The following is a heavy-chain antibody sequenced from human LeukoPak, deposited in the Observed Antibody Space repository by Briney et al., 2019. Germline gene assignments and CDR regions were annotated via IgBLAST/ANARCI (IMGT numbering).Heavy chain of an antibody. V-gene: IGHV3-48*04. CDR3: ARGRYYDSSTHAEYHGMDV. CDR2: ITRESTTI. D-gene: IGHD3-22*01. Sequence: PGGSLRLSCAASGFTFSLYSMNWVRQAPGKGLEWVSHITRESTTIYYADSLKGRITVSRDNAKNFLYLQMNSLRAEDTAVYYCARGRYYDSSTHAEYHGMDVWGQGTTVTVSS. J-gene: IGHJ6*02. CDR1: GFTFSLYS.